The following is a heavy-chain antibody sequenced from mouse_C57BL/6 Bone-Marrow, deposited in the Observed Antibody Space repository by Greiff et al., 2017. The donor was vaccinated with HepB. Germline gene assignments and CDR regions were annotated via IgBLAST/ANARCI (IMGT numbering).Heavy chain of an antibody. Sequence: EVQVVESGGGLVQPGGSLKLSCAASGFTFSDYYMYWVRKTPEKRLEWVAYISNGGGSTYYPDTVKGRFTISRDNAKNTLYLQMSRLKSEDTAMYYCARQVYDYDGFAYWGQGTLVTVSA. CDR2: ISNGGGST. V-gene: IGHV5-12*01. CDR3: ARQVYDYDGFAY. CDR1: GFTFSDYY. J-gene: IGHJ3*01. D-gene: IGHD2-4*01.